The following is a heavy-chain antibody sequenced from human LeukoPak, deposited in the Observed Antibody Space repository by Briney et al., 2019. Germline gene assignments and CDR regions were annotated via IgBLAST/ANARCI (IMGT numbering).Heavy chain of an antibody. CDR3: AKGAASRGYTYTAN. V-gene: IGHV3-23*01. D-gene: IGHD5-18*01. CDR1: AFTFRSYA. Sequence: GGSLSLSCGASAFTFRSYAMIGVRQAPGKAREGCSTVSASGGSTYYADSVKGRFTISRDNSNNTLSLQINSLRPEDTAVYCCAKGAASRGYTYTANWGQGTLVTVSS. J-gene: IGHJ4*02. CDR2: VSASGGST.